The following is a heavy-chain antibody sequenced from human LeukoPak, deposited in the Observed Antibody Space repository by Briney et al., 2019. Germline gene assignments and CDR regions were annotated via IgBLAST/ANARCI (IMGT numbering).Heavy chain of an antibody. Sequence: GGSLRLSCAASGFIVSTNYMSWVRQAPGKGLEWVSSISSRSGSIYYADSVKGRFTISRDNAKNSLTLQMNSLRAEDTAVYYCARVMPVAATEAFDYWGQGTLATVSS. CDR3: ARVMPVAATEAFDY. J-gene: IGHJ4*02. CDR1: GFIVSTNY. V-gene: IGHV3-21*01. CDR2: ISSRSGSI. D-gene: IGHD6-19*01.